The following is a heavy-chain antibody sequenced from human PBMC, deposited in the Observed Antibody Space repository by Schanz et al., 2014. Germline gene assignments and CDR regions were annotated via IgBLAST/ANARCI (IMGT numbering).Heavy chain of an antibody. CDR1: GLTLSDYW. CDR2: IRADGRMT. D-gene: IGHD1-1*01. Sequence: EVQLVESGGGLVQPGGSLRLSCAASGLTLSDYWMHWVRQAPGKGPEWISHIRADGRMTNYAGSVEGRFTISRDVAKNTWYLQMFSRRAENMGVYYCAGGKTTGLAYWGQGTQVAVSS. CDR3: AGGKTTGLAY. J-gene: IGHJ4*02. V-gene: IGHV3-74*01.